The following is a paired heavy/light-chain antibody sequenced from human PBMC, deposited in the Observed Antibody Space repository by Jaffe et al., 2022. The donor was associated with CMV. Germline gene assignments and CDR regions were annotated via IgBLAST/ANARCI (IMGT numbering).Light chain of an antibody. CDR1: QSISSY. Sequence: DIQMTQSPSSLSASVGDRVTITCRASQSISSYLNWYQQKPGKAPKLLIYAASSLQSGVPSRFSGSGSGTDFTLTISSLQPEDFATYYCQQSYSTLWTFGQGTKLEIK. V-gene: IGKV1-39*01. J-gene: IGKJ2*01. CDR2: AAS. CDR3: QQSYSTLWT.
Heavy chain of an antibody. D-gene: IGHD3-3*01. CDR3: ARALLSSGYHTETYYYYYMDV. CDR2: IYYSGST. V-gene: IGHV4-59*01. CDR1: GGSISSYY. Sequence: QVQLQESGPGLVKPSETLSLTCTVSGGSISSYYWSWIRQPPGKGLEWIGYIYYSGSTNYNPSLKSRVTISVDTSKNQFSLKLSSVTAADTAVYYCARALLSSGYHTETYYYYYMDVWGKGTTVTVSS. J-gene: IGHJ6*03.